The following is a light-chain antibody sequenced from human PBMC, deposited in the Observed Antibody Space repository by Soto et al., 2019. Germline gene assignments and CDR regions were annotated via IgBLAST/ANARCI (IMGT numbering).Light chain of an antibody. CDR1: QSLIHSDGNTY. J-gene: IGKJ1*01. CDR2: KVS. V-gene: IGKV2-30*02. CDR3: MQGTHWPWT. Sequence: DVVMTQSPLSLPVTLGQPASISCRSSQSLIHSDGNTYLNWFQQRPGQSPRHLIYKVSDRDSGVPDRLSGSGSGTDFTLKISRVEAEDVGVYYCMQGTHWPWTFGQGTEVEIK.